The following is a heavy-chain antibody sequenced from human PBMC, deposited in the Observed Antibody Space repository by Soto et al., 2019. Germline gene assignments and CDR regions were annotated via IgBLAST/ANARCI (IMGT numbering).Heavy chain of an antibody. CDR2: INPSGGST. Sequence: ASVKVSCKASGYTFTSYYMHWVRQAPGQGLEWMGIINPSGGSTSYAQKFQGRVTMTRDTSTSTVYMELSSLRSEDTAVYYCARDRARAVAILAESEELYYYYGMDVWGQGTTVTVSS. D-gene: IGHD6-19*01. J-gene: IGHJ6*02. CDR3: ARDRARAVAILAESEELYYYYGMDV. V-gene: IGHV1-46*01. CDR1: GYTFTSYY.